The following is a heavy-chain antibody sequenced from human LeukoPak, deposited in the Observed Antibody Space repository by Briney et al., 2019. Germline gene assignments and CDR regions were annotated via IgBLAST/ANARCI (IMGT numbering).Heavy chain of an antibody. Sequence: ASVKVSCKASGYTFTGYYMHWVRQAPGQGLEWMGWINPSGGSTSYAQKFQGRVTMTRDTSTSTVYMELSSLRSEDTAVYYCARMAAGSGSLREWGQGTLVTVSS. D-gene: IGHD3-10*01. J-gene: IGHJ4*02. CDR1: GYTFTGYY. CDR2: INPSGGST. CDR3: ARMAAGSGSLRE. V-gene: IGHV1-46*01.